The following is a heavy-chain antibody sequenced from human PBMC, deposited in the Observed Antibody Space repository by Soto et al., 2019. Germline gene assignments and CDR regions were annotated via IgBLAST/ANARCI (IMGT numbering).Heavy chain of an antibody. CDR2: IYYSGST. CDR3: ARDTSGYDSYFDY. V-gene: IGHV4-59*01. CDR1: GGSISSYY. Sequence: SETLSLTCTVSGGSISSYYWSWIRQPPGKGLEWVGYIYYSGSTNYNPSLKSRVTISVDTSKNQFSLKLSSVTAADTAGYYCARDTSGYDSYFDYWCQGTLVTVSS. J-gene: IGHJ4*02. D-gene: IGHD5-12*01.